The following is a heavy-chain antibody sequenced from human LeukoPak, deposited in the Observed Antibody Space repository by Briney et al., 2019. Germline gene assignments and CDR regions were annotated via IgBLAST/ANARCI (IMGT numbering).Heavy chain of an antibody. D-gene: IGHD6-13*01. V-gene: IGHV4-39*01. CDR2: FSYSGST. CDR1: GGSISSRPYY. Sequence: PSETLSLTCTVSGGSISSRPYYWGWIRQPPGKGLEWLGSFSYSGSTYYKPSLKSRVTISVDPSKNQFSLKLSSMTAADTAVYYCARLVGSSWYHEVLLGRDYWGQGTLVTVSS. CDR3: ARLVGSSWYHEVLLGRDY. J-gene: IGHJ4*02.